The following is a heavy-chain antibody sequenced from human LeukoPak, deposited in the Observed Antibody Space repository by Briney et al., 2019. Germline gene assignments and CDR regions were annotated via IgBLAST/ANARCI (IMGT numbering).Heavy chain of an antibody. Sequence: SLETLSLTCAVYGGSFSGYYWSWIRQPPGKGLEWIGEINHSGSTNYNPSLKSRVTISVDTSKNQFSLKLSSVTAADTAVYYCARGSIAARPFDYWGQGTLVTVSS. CDR1: GGSFSGYY. D-gene: IGHD6-6*01. CDR3: ARGSIAARPFDY. V-gene: IGHV4-34*01. J-gene: IGHJ4*02. CDR2: INHSGST.